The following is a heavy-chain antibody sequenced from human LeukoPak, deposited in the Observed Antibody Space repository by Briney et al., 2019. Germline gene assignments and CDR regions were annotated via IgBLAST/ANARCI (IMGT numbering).Heavy chain of an antibody. J-gene: IGHJ3*02. CDR1: GGSTSSSTYY. V-gene: IGHV4-39*01. D-gene: IGHD6-13*01. Sequence: SETLSLTCTVSGGSTSSSTYYWGWIRQPPGKGLEWIGSIYYSGSTYYNASLKSRVTISADTSKNQFSLKLSSVTAADTAVYYCARPLSGSSSWHGDAFDIWGQGTMVTVSP. CDR2: IYYSGST. CDR3: ARPLSGSSSWHGDAFDI.